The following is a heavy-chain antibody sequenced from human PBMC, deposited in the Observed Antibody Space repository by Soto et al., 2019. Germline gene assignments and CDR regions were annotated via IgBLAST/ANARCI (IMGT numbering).Heavy chain of an antibody. CDR2: IIPIFGTA. J-gene: IGHJ4*02. CDR3: ARAPPEGYCSGGSCPTYYFDY. D-gene: IGHD2-15*01. CDR1: GGTFSSYA. V-gene: IGHV1-69*06. Sequence: QVQLVQSGAEVKKPGSSVKVSCKASGGTFSSYAISWVRQAPGQGLEWMGGIIPIFGTANYAQKFQGRVTITADKSTSTAYMELSSLRFEDTAVYYCARAPPEGYCSGGSCPTYYFDYWGQGTLVTVSS.